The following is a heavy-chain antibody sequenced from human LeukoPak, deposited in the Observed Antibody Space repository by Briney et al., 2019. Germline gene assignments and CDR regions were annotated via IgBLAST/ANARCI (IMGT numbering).Heavy chain of an antibody. CDR3: ARGILPFDY. D-gene: IGHD2-21*01. CDR1: GYSISSGYY. CDR2: IYHSGST. Sequence: PSETLSLTCTVSGYSISSGYYWGWIRQPPGKGLEWIGSIYHSGSTYYNPSLKSRVTISVDTSKNQFSLKLSSVTAADTAVYYCARGILPFDYWGQGTLVTVSS. V-gene: IGHV4-38-2*02. J-gene: IGHJ4*02.